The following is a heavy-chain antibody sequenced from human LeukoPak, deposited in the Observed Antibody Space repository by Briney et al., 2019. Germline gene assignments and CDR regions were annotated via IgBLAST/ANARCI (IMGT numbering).Heavy chain of an antibody. CDR2: IIPIFGTA. CDR1: GGTFSRYA. D-gene: IGHD5-12*01. V-gene: IGHV1-69*01. J-gene: IGHJ4*02. Sequence: SVKVSCKASGGTFSRYAISWVRQAPGQGLEWRGGIIPIFGTANYAQKFQGRVTITADESTSTAYMEVSSLRSEDTAVYYCARAYSGYDFFDYWGQGILVTVSS. CDR3: ARAYSGYDFFDY.